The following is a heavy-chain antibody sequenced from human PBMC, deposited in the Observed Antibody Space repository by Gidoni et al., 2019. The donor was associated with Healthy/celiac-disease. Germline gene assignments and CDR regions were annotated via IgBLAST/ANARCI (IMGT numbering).Heavy chain of an antibody. D-gene: IGHD3-3*01. CDR3: ASPPAMFGGNRGAFDI. CDR1: GGSISSSSYY. V-gene: IGHV4-39*01. J-gene: IGHJ3*02. CDR2: IYYSGST. Sequence: QLQLQESGPGLVKPSETLSLTCTVSGGSISSSSYYWGWIRQPPGKGLEWIGSIYYSGSTYYNPSLKSRVTISVDTSKNQFSLKLSSVTAADTAVYYCASPPAMFGGNRGAFDIWGQGTMVTVSS.